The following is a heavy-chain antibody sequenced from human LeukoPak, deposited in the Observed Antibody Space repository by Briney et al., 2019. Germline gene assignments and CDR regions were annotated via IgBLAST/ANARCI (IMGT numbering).Heavy chain of an antibody. J-gene: IGHJ3*02. CDR1: GGSISSYY. V-gene: IGHV4-59*01. CDR3: ARETIYAFDI. CDR2: IYYSGST. Sequence: SETLSLTCTVSGGSISSYYWSWIRQPPGKGLEWIGYIYYSGSTNYNPSLKSRVTISVDTSKNQFSLRLSSVTAADTAVYYCARETIYAFDIWGQGTMVTVSS.